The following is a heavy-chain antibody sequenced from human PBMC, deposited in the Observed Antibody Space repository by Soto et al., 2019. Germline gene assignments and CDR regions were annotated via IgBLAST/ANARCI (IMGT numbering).Heavy chain of an antibody. Sequence: QVQLVQSGAEVKKPGASVKVSCKASGYTFTSYGISWVRQAPGQGLEWMGWISGYNGNTNYAQKLQGRVTMTTDTSTSTAYMEMRSLRSDETAVYYCARDGNYDFWSGYWYHLGYYGMDVWVQGTTVTVSS. CDR3: ARDGNYDFWSGYWYHLGYYGMDV. D-gene: IGHD3-3*01. J-gene: IGHJ6*02. CDR2: ISGYNGNT. V-gene: IGHV1-18*04. CDR1: GYTFTSYG.